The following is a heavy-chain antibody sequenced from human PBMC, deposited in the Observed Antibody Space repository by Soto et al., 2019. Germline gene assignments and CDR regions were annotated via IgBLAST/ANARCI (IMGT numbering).Heavy chain of an antibody. D-gene: IGHD2-15*01. CDR3: ARSYRRYCSGGSCYSYYYYYYMDV. CDR2: IYYSGST. CDR1: GGSISSYY. V-gene: IGHV4-59*01. J-gene: IGHJ6*03. Sequence: SETLSLTCTVSGGSISSYYWSWIRQPPGKGLEWIGYIYYSGSTNYNPSLKRRVTISVDTSKNQFSLKLSSVTAADTAVYYCARSYRRYCSGGSCYSYYYYYYMDVWGKGTTVTVSS.